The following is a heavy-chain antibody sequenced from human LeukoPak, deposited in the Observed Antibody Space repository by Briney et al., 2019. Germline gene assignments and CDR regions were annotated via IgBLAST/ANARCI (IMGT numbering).Heavy chain of an antibody. J-gene: IGHJ4*02. CDR1: GFTFSSYA. Sequence: GGSLRLSCAASGFTFSSYAMSWVRQAPGEGLEWVSGLNNIGGNTIYADSVKGRFTISRDNAKNSLFLQMNSLRAEDTAVYYCVRAQGLGESENHWGQGTLVTVSS. V-gene: IGHV3-23*01. CDR3: VRAQGLGESENH. D-gene: IGHD3-16*01. CDR2: LNNIGGNT.